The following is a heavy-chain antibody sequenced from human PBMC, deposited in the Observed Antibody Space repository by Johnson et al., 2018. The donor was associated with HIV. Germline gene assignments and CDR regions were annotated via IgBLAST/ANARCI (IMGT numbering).Heavy chain of an antibody. CDR2: IWYDGSNK. Sequence: HVQLVESGGGVVQPGRSLRLSCAASGFTFSSFGMHWVRQAPGKGLEWVEVIWYDGSNKYFADSVKGRFTISRDNSENTLYLQMSSLRAEDTALCYCAKPAAAARDAFDIWGQGTMVTVSS. V-gene: IGHV3-33*06. CDR1: GFTFSSFG. D-gene: IGHD6-13*01. J-gene: IGHJ3*02. CDR3: AKPAAAARDAFDI.